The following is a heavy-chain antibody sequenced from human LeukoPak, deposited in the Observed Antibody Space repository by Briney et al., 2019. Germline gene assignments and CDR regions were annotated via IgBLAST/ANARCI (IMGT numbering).Heavy chain of an antibody. CDR3: ARNSYGDSDAFDI. J-gene: IGHJ3*02. V-gene: IGHV3-23*01. D-gene: IGHD4-17*01. CDR1: GFSFSNYA. Sequence: GGSLRLSCAASGFSFSNYAMNWVRQAPGKGLEWVSGISGGGGGTYYADSVKGRFTISRDNSKNSLYLQMHSLRAEDTALYYCARNSYGDSDAFDIWGQGTMVTVSS. CDR2: ISGGGGGT.